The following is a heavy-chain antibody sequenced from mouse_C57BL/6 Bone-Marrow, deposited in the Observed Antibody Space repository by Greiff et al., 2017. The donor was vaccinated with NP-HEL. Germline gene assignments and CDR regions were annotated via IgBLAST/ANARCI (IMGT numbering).Heavy chain of an antibody. Sequence: QVQLQQPGAELVKPGASVKMSCKASGYTFTSYWITWVKQRPGQGLEWIGDIYPGSGSTNYNEKFKSKATLTVDTSSSTAYMQLSSLTSEDSAVYYCARFNYGSSYLHYWGQGTTLTVSS. CDR2: IYPGSGST. CDR1: GYTFTSYW. D-gene: IGHD1-1*01. J-gene: IGHJ2*01. V-gene: IGHV1-55*01. CDR3: ARFNYGSSYLHY.